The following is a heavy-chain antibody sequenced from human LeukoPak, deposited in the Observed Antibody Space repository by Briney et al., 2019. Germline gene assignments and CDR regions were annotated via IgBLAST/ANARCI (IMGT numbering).Heavy chain of an antibody. Sequence: PSETLSLACTVSGGAISSYDWSWIRQPPGKGLEWIGYIYYSGGTKYNPSLMSRVTISVDRAQRQFSLSLSSATAADTAVYYCARDGLYDSSGYYMDSWGQGTLVIVSS. V-gene: IGHV4-59*01. CDR1: GGAISSYD. J-gene: IGHJ4*02. CDR3: ARDGLYDSSGYYMDS. D-gene: IGHD3-22*01. CDR2: IYYSGGT.